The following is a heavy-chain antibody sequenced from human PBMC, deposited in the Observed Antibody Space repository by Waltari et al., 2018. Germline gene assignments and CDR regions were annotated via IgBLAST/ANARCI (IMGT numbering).Heavy chain of an antibody. CDR3: GKAVGDRQWYWYFDL. CDR2: SSGRGDNR. D-gene: IGHD2-21*02. Sequence: QLLESGGDLVQPGGSLRLSCAASEFTFTSYAMSWVRRAPGKGLEWVTGSSGRGDNRYYADAVKGRFTIARDKSKKTLYLFMNSLGDEDTAVYFCGKAVGDRQWYWYFDLWGRGTLVTVSS. J-gene: IGHJ2*01. CDR1: EFTFTSYA. V-gene: IGHV3-23*01.